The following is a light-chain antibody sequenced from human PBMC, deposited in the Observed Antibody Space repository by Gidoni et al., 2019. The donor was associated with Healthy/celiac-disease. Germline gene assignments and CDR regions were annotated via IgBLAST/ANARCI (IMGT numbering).Light chain of an antibody. J-gene: IGKJ2*01. CDR2: GAS. Sequence: EIVMTHSPATLSVSPGERATLPGRASQSVSSNLAWYQQKPGQAPRLLIYGASTRATGIPARFSGSGSGTEFTLTISSLQSEDFAVYYCKQYNNWPPYTFGQGTKLEIK. V-gene: IGKV3-15*01. CDR3: KQYNNWPPYT. CDR1: QSVSSN.